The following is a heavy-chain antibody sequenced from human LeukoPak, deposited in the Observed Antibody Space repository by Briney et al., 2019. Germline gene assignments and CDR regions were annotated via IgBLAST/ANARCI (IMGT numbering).Heavy chain of an antibody. J-gene: IGHJ4*02. Sequence: SVKVSCKASGGTFSSYAISWVRQAPGQGLEWMGRIIPIFGTANYAQKFQGRVTITTDESTSTAYMELSSLRSEDTAKYYCAKDICGGNCYPHGGYWGQGTLVTVSS. CDR2: IIPIFGTA. CDR3: AKDICGGNCYPHGGY. D-gene: IGHD2-21*01. CDR1: GGTFSSYA. V-gene: IGHV1-69*05.